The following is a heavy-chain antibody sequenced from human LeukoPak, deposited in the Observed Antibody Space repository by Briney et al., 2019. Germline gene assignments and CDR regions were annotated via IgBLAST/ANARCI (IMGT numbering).Heavy chain of an antibody. D-gene: IGHD1-26*01. Sequence: GGSLRLSCAASGFTFSSYGMSWVRQAPGKGLEWVSAISGSGGSTYYADSVKGRFTISRDNSKNTLYLQMNSLRAEDTAVYYCAKAAYSGSYYYYYYMDVWGKGTTVTISS. CDR2: ISGSGGST. CDR3: AKAAYSGSYYYYYYMDV. J-gene: IGHJ6*03. CDR1: GFTFSSYG. V-gene: IGHV3-23*01.